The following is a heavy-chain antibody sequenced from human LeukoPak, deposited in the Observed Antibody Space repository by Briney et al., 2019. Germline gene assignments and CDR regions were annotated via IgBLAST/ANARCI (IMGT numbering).Heavy chain of an antibody. D-gene: IGHD1-26*01. J-gene: IGHJ4*02. CDR1: GFTFDDYG. Sequence: GGSLRLSCAASGFTFDDYGMSWVRQAPGKGLEWVAGINWNGGSTGYADSVKGRFTISRDNAKNSLYLQMNSLRAEDTALYYCAKAMGATPYYFDYWGQGTLVTVSS. CDR3: AKAMGATPYYFDY. V-gene: IGHV3-20*04. CDR2: INWNGGST.